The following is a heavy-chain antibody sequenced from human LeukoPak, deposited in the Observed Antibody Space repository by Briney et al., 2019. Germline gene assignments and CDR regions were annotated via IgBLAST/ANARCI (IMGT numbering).Heavy chain of an antibody. CDR3: ARSEVVQGSWYFSGSGAFDI. V-gene: IGHV7-4-1*02. CDR2: INTDTGNP. J-gene: IGHJ3*02. D-gene: IGHD6-13*01. Sequence: ASVKVSCKASGYTFNKYSISWVRQAPGQGLEWMGWINTDTGNPTYAQGFTGRFVISFDTSVSTAYLQISSLKAEDTAVYYCARSEVVQGSWYFSGSGAFDIWGQGTMVTVSS. CDR1: GYTFNKYS.